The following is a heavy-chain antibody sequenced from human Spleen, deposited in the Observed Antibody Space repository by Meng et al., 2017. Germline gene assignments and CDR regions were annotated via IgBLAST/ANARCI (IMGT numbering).Heavy chain of an antibody. CDR1: GGSISIRSYY. D-gene: IGHD3-16*01. CDR2: IYYSGTT. V-gene: IGHV4-39*01. CDR3: ATATSYDYRFDY. J-gene: IGHJ4*02. Sequence: QLKLQESGPGLVKPSETRSLTCTVSGGSISIRSYYWGWIRQPPGKGLEWIGSIYYSGTTYYNPSLKSRVTVSVDTSKNPFSLKLSSVTAADTAVYSCATATSYDYRFDYWGQGTLVTVSS.